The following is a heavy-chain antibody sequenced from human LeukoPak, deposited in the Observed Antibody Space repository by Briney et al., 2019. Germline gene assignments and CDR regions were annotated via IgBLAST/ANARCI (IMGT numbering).Heavy chain of an antibody. CDR2: VYYSGST. J-gene: IGHJ4*02. CDR1: GGSVSSTTYY. V-gene: IGHV4-39*01. D-gene: IGHD3-9*01. Sequence: PSETLSLTCTVSGGSVSSTTYYWGWIRQPRGKGLEWIGNVYYSGSTYYNPSLKSRVTMSVDTSENQFSLKMSSVTAADTAVYCARLSKGRYFDYIFDYWGQGTLVTVSS. CDR3: ARLSKGRYFDYIFDY.